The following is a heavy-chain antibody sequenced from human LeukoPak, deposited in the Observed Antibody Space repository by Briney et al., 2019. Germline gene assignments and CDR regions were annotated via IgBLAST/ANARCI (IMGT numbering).Heavy chain of an antibody. D-gene: IGHD2-2*01. V-gene: IGHV3-64*04. CDR1: GFTFSRYD. CDR2: ISNSGINT. J-gene: IGHJ4*02. CDR3: LGIPSTWAHLAFVH. Sequence: PGGSLRLSCSASGFTFSRYDMYWVRQAPGKGLEYVSEISNSGINTYYTDYVKGRFTISRDNAKNTLYLEMNSLRGEDTAVYYCLGIPSTWAHLAFVHWGEGTVVTVSS.